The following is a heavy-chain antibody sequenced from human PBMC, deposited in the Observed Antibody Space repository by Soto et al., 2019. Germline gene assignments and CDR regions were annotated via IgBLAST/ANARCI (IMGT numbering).Heavy chain of an antibody. CDR1: GISLSSTGEG. D-gene: IGHD6-13*01. V-gene: IGHV2-5*02. CDR2: IYWDDDD. J-gene: IGHJ4*02. Sequence: QITLEESGPTLVKPTQTLTLTCSVSGISLSSTGEGLGWIRQPPGKALEGLAFIYWDDDDRYSPSLKSRLTITKNSSKNQVVLTMTNMGPVDTATYYCANRQNEYSTSRHFDYWGQGTLVTVSS. CDR3: ANRQNEYSTSRHFDY.